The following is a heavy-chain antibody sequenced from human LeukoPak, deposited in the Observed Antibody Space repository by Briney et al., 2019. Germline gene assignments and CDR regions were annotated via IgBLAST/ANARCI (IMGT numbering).Heavy chain of an antibody. D-gene: IGHD2-2*01. CDR3: AGHDIAVVPAAIGWSEGSDY. J-gene: IGHJ4*02. Sequence: RATVKVSCKASGYTFTSYAMHWVRQAPGQRLEWMGWINAGNGNTKYSQKFQGRVTITRDTSASTAYMELSSLRSDDTAVYYCAGHDIAVVPAAIGWSEGSDYWGQGTLVTVSS. CDR1: GYTFTSYA. V-gene: IGHV1-3*01. CDR2: INAGNGNT.